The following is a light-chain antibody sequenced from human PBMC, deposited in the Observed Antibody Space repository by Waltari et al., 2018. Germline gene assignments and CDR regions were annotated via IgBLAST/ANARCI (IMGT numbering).Light chain of an antibody. CDR2: GNN. V-gene: IGLV1-40*01. CDR1: SSNIGADYD. Sequence: QSVLTQPPSVSGASGQKVTISCTGSSSNIGADYDVHWYQQLPGTAPKHLIYGNNNRPSGAPDRFSVSKSGTSASLAITGLQAEDEADYYCQSYDSSLSGWVFGGGTKLTVL. J-gene: IGLJ3*02. CDR3: QSYDSSLSGWV.